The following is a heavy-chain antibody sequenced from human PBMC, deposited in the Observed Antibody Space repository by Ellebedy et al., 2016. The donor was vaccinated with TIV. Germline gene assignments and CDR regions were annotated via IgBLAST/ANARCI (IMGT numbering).Heavy chain of an antibody. CDR1: GGTLTSVSYY. D-gene: IGHD3-16*01. J-gene: IGHJ4*02. V-gene: IGHV4-61*01. CDR2: IFYGGST. CDR3: ARNWGLSGYFDS. Sequence: ESLKISCTVSGGTLTSVSYYWSWIRQPPGKGLEWIGYIFYGGSTNYNPSLKSRVSISMDRAKNQFSLELSSVTAADTAVYYCARNWGLSGYFDSWGQGTRVTASS.